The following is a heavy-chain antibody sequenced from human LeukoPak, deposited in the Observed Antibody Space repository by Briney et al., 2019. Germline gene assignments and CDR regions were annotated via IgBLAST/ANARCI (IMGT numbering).Heavy chain of an antibody. CDR2: IYYIGTT. CDR3: ARGSPSVADIMTN. Sequence: TSEALSLTCTVSGGSISSYYWSWIRQPPGKGLEWVGYIYYIGTTNYNPSLKSRVTISVDTSKNQFSLNLSSVTAADTAVYYCARGSPSVADIMTNWGQGTLVTVSS. CDR1: GGSISSYY. V-gene: IGHV4-59*08. D-gene: IGHD4-11*01. J-gene: IGHJ4*02.